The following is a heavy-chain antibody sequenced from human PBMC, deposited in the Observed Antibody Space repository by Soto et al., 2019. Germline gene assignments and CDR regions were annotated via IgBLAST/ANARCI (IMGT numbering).Heavy chain of an antibody. CDR1: GFTFSSYA. CDR2: ISGSGGST. V-gene: IGHV3-23*01. J-gene: IGHJ4*02. D-gene: IGHD6-13*01. Sequence: GSLRLSCAASGFTFSSYAMSWVRQAPGKGLEWVSAISGSGGSTYYADSVKGRFTISRDNTKNTLYLQMNSLRAEDTAVYYCAKPLASGYSSSWTIDYWGQGTLVTVSS. CDR3: AKPLASGYSSSWTIDY.